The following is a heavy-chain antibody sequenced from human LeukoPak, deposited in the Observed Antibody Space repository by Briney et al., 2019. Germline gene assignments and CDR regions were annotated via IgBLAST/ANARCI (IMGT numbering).Heavy chain of an antibody. CDR1: GFTVSSNY. D-gene: IGHD3-10*01. CDR2: IYSGGST. J-gene: IGHJ4*02. CDR3: ARPGGYYGSGSFLDY. Sequence: GGSLRLSCAASGFTVSSNYMSWVRQAPGKGLEWVSVIYSGGSTYYADSVKGRFTISRDNSKNTLYLQMNSLRAEDTAVYYCARPGGYYGSGSFLDYWGQGTLVTVSS. V-gene: IGHV3-53*01.